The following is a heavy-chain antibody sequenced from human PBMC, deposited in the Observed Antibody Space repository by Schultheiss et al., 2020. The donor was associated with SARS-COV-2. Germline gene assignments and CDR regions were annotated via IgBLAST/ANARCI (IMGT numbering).Heavy chain of an antibody. V-gene: IGHV1-69*13. J-gene: IGHJ5*02. CDR3: ARGVGTPDSWFDP. D-gene: IGHD1-1*01. Sequence: SVKVSCKASGGTFSSYAISWVRQAPGRGLEWMGGIIPIFGTANYAQKFQGRVTITADESTSTAYMELSSLRSDDTAVYYCARGVGTPDSWFDPWGQGTLVTVSS. CDR1: GGTFSSYA. CDR2: IIPIFGTA.